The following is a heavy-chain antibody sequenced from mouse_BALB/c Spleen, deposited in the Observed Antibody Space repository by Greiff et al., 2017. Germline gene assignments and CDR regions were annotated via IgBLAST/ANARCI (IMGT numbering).Heavy chain of an antibody. CDR1: GFTFTDYY. CDR2: IRNKANGYTT. Sequence: EVHLVESGGGLVQPGGSLRLSCATSGFTFTDYYMSWVRQPPGKALEWLGFIRNKANGYTTEYSASVKGRFTISRDNSQSILYLQMNTLRAEDSATYYCARALPADYWGQGTTLTVSS. J-gene: IGHJ2*01. V-gene: IGHV7-3*02. CDR3: ARALPADY.